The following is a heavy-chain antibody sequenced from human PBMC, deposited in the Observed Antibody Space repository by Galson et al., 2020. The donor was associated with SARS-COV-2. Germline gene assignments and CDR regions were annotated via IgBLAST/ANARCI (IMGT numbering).Heavy chain of an antibody. CDR2: IYYSGST. Sequence: SETLSLTCTVSGGSISSGGYYWSWTRQHPGKGLEWIGYIYYSGSTYYNPSLKSRVTISVDTSKNQFSRKLSSVTAAHTAVYYCARTRIQLPGAEPFLDYWGQGALVTVSS. CDR3: ARTRIQLPGAEPFLDY. V-gene: IGHV4-31*03. D-gene: IGHD5-18*01. J-gene: IGHJ4*02. CDR1: GGSISSGGYY.